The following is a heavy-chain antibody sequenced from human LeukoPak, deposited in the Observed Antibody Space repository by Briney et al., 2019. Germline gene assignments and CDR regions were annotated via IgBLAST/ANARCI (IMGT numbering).Heavy chain of an antibody. J-gene: IGHJ3*02. D-gene: IGHD1-1*01. Sequence: GGSLRLSCAASGFTFSSYSMNWVRQAPGKGLEWVSYISSSSSTIYYADSVKGRFTVSRDNSKNTLYLQMSSLTAEDTAVYYCAKIRARYNWKDGAFDIWGQGTMVTVSS. CDR1: GFTFSSYS. V-gene: IGHV3-48*01. CDR2: ISSSSSTI. CDR3: AKIRARYNWKDGAFDI.